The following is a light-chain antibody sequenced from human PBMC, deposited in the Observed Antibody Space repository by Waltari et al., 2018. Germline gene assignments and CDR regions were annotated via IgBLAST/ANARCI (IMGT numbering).Light chain of an antibody. J-gene: IGKJ2*01. CDR2: KVS. CDR3: MQGIQWPFT. CDR1: QSLVNSDGNTY. Sequence: DVVMTQSPISLPVTLGQPASISCRSSQSLVNSDGNTYLNWFQQRPGQSPRRLIYKVSNRDSGVPDKLSGSGSGTDFTLKISRVEAEDVGVYYCMQGIQWPFTFGQGTKLEI. V-gene: IGKV2-30*01.